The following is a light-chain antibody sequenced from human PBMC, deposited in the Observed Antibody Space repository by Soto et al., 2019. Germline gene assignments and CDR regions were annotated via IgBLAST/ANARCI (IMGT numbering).Light chain of an antibody. Sequence: EIVLTQSPGTLSLSPGERATLSCRASQSVSSSYLAWYQQKPGQAPRLLIYGVSSRATGIPDRFSGSGSGTDFTLTISRLEPEDFAVYYCQQYGSSPRTFGQETKLEIK. CDR3: QQYGSSPRT. CDR1: QSVSSSY. V-gene: IGKV3-20*01. CDR2: GVS. J-gene: IGKJ1*01.